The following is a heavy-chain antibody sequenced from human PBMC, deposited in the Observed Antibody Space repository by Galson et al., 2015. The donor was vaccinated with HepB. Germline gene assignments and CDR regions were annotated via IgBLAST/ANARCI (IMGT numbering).Heavy chain of an antibody. D-gene: IGHD3-22*01. CDR2: ITASGGTT. V-gene: IGHV3-23*01. CDR1: GFTFSNYD. Sequence: SLRLSCAASGFTFSNYDMNWVRQAPGKGLVWVSGITASGGTTYYADSVKGRFTISRDNSKNTLYLQMNSLRAEDTAVYYCAKDRTRTSMIVVIRGAFDLWGHGTMVTASS. J-gene: IGHJ3*01. CDR3: AKDRTRTSMIVVIRGAFDL.